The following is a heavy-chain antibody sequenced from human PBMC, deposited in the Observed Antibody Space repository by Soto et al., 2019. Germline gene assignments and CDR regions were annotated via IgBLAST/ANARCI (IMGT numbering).Heavy chain of an antibody. J-gene: IGHJ1*01. V-gene: IGHV4-61*08. CDR2: IHYSGSV. Sequence: PSETLSLTCTVSGDSVSSGGNYWSWIRQPPGEGLEWIAYIHYSGSVNYNPSLKSRVTISVDTSKNQVSLRLNSVTAADTAFYYCARGGGYCGGTCYSEYFHRWGQGTLVTVSS. CDR1: GDSVSSGGNY. D-gene: IGHD2-21*02. CDR3: ARGGGYCGGTCYSEYFHR.